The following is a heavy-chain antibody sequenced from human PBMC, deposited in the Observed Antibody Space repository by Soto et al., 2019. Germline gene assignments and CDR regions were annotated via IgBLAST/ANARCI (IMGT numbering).Heavy chain of an antibody. CDR2: VKQDGSEK. D-gene: IGHD3-22*01. CDR3: ARDAYYSDGSGYYYGGDYFDF. V-gene: IGHV3-7*01. J-gene: IGHJ4*02. CDR1: GFTFSNYW. Sequence: GGSLRLSCGASGFTFSNYWMSWGRHVSGKGLDWVANVKQDGSEKYYVDSVKGRFTVSRDNAKNSLYLQMNSLRAEDTAVYYCARDAYYSDGSGYYYGGDYFDFWGQGTLVTVSS.